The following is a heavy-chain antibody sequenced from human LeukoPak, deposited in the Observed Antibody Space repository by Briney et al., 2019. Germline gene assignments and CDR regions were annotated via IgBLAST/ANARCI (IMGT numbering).Heavy chain of an antibody. V-gene: IGHV4-59*08. D-gene: IGHD4-17*01. CDR1: GASISSYY. Sequence: PSQTLSLTCTVAGASISSYYWRWIRQPPRKGLHWTGFIFYSGSTSYNPSLKRRVTMSVDSSKNQFSLILSSVTAADTAVYYCARYGDPPKYFDYWGRGALVTVSS. CDR3: ARYGDPPKYFDY. J-gene: IGHJ4*02. CDR2: IFYSGST.